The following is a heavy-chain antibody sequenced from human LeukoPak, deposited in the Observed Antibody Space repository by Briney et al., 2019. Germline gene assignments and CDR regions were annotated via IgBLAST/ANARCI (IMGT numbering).Heavy chain of an antibody. CDR2: INHSGST. D-gene: IGHD3-16*01. CDR3: AREAFEESY. J-gene: IGHJ4*02. CDR1: GGSFSGYY. V-gene: IGHV4-34*01. Sequence: SETLSLTCAVYGGSFSGYYWSWIRQPPGKGLEWIGEINHSGSTNYNPSLKSRVTISVDTSKNQFSLKLSSVTAPDTAVYYCAREAFEESYWGQGTLVTVSS.